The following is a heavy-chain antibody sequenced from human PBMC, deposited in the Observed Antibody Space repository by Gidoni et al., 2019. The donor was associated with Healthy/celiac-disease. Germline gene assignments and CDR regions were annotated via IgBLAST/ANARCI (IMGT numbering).Heavy chain of an antibody. V-gene: IGHV3-30-3*01. CDR3: ARDGMATIRRGFDY. D-gene: IGHD5-12*01. J-gene: IGHJ4*02. Sequence: QVQLVESGGGVVQPGRSLRLSCAASGFTFSRYAMHWVRQAPGKGLEWVAVISYDGSNKYYADSVKGRFTISRDNSKNTLYLQMNSLRAEDTAVYYCARDGMATIRRGFDYWGQGTLVTVSS. CDR1: GFTFSRYA. CDR2: ISYDGSNK.